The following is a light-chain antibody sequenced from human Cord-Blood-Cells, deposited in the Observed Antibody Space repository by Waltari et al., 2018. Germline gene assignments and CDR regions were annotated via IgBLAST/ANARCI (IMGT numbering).Light chain of an antibody. V-gene: IGLV2-14*01. CDR2: DVS. CDR3: SSYTSSSWV. Sequence: QSALTQPASVSGSPGQSITISCTGTSSDVGDYNYVSWYQQHPGKAPKLMIYDVSKRPSGVSNRFSGSKSGNTASLTISGLQAEDEADYYCSSYTSSSWVFGGGTKLTVL. J-gene: IGLJ3*02. CDR1: SSDVGDYNY.